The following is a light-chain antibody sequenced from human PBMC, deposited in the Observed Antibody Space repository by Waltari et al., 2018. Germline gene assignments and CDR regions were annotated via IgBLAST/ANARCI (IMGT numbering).Light chain of an antibody. CDR3: ASYTTSDTIV. Sequence: QSALTQPASLSGSPGQSITISCTGTSRDVGTYTYVSWYQHHPGKVPKVIIYEGSNRPAGISSRFSGSKSGNTASLTISGLQADDEADYYCASYTTSDTIVFGTGTGVTVL. J-gene: IGLJ1*01. V-gene: IGLV2-14*01. CDR1: SRDVGTYTY. CDR2: EGS.